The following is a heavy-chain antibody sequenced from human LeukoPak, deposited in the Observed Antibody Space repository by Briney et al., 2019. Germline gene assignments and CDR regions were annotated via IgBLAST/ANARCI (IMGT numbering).Heavy chain of an antibody. Sequence: SETLSLTCTVSGGSISSSSYYWGWIRQTPGKGLEWIGSVFYSGSAYYDTSLKSRVTIFADTSKNQSSLKLTSVTAADTAIYFCARHNYGDVWGTFDWWGQGTLVTVSS. CDR3: ARHNYGDVWGTFDW. J-gene: IGHJ4*02. CDR1: GGSISSSSYY. D-gene: IGHD3-16*01. CDR2: VFYSGSA. V-gene: IGHV4-39*01.